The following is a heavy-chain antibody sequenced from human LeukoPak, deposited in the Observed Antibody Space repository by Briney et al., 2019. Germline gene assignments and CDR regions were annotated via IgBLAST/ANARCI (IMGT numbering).Heavy chain of an antibody. CDR1: GFTFNSYS. J-gene: IGHJ3*02. V-gene: IGHV3-21*01. Sequence: PGGSLRLSCAASGFTFNSYSMSWVRQAPGRGLEWVSSISSDASYIYYADSVKVRFTISRDKAKNSRYLQMNSLRAEDTAVYYCARDRGTWIQLWFPDRPDAFDIWGQGTMVTVSS. CDR2: ISSDASYI. D-gene: IGHD5-18*01. CDR3: ARDRGTWIQLWFPDRPDAFDI.